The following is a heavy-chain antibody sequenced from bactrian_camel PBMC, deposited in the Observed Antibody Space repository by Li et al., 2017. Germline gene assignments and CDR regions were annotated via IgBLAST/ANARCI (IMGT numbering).Heavy chain of an antibody. D-gene: IGHD3*01. CDR2: ISRAGTT. V-gene: IGHV3S55*01. Sequence: HVQLVESGGGSVQAGGSLKLSCVASGYTFSACAMGWYRQAPYGERELVAEISRAGTTRYADSVKDRFTISRDNAKNTLYLQLNSLKTEDTATYYCAKAGGDNLYFGYEYNYWGQGTQVTVS. CDR3: AKAGGDNLYFGYEYNY. J-gene: IGHJ4*01. CDR1: GYTFSACA.